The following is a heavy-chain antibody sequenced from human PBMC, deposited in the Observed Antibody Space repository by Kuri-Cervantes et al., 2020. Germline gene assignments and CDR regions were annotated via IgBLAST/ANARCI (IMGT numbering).Heavy chain of an antibody. D-gene: IGHD3-10*01. Sequence: GSLRLSCTVSGGSISRNDYYWGWIRQPPGKGLEWIVSMYYSGSTDYNRSLKSRVTISVDTSKNQFFLRLSSVTAADTAVYYCARFVIRGNTFDYWGQGTLVTVSS. CDR3: ARFVIRGNTFDY. CDR1: GGSISRNDYY. J-gene: IGHJ4*02. CDR2: MYYSGST. V-gene: IGHV4-39*07.